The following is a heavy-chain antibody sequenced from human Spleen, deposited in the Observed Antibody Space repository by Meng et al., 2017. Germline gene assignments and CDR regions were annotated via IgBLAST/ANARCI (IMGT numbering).Heavy chain of an antibody. CDR3: ARDSGWTQDY. CDR1: GFPFSSYA. J-gene: IGHJ4*02. CDR2: IHSGGST. V-gene: IGHV3-66*01. Sequence: GGSLRLSCEASGFPFSSYAMSWVRQAPGKGLEWVSVIHSGGSTYYADSVKGRFTISRDTSKNTLYLRMSSLRVEVTAVYYCARDSGWTQDYWGQGTLVTVSS. D-gene: IGHD6-19*01.